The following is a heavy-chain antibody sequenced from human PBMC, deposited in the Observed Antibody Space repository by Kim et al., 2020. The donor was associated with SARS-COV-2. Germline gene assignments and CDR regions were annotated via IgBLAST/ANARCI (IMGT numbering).Heavy chain of an antibody. CDR1: GFTFSSYS. D-gene: IGHD6-13*01. CDR2: ISSSSSYI. V-gene: IGHV3-21*01. Sequence: GGSLRLSCAASGFTFSSYSMNWVRQAPGKGLEWVSSISSSSSYIYYADSVKGRFIISRDNAKNSLYLQMNSLRAEDTAVYYCATLGIAAAGTSWFDPWGQGTLVTVSS. CDR3: ATLGIAAAGTSWFDP. J-gene: IGHJ5*02.